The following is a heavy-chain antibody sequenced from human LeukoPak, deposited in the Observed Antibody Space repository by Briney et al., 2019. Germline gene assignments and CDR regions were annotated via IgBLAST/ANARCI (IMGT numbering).Heavy chain of an antibody. CDR3: ARRMASSGYPTSFDY. J-gene: IGHJ4*02. CDR2: ISSSSNTI. Sequence: GGSLRLSCAASGFTFSSYSMNWVRQAPGKGLEWVSYISSSSNTIYYADSVKGRFTISRDNARNSLYLQMNSLRAEDTAVYYCARRMASSGYPTSFDYWGQGTLVTVSS. V-gene: IGHV3-48*01. D-gene: IGHD3-22*01. CDR1: GFTFSSYS.